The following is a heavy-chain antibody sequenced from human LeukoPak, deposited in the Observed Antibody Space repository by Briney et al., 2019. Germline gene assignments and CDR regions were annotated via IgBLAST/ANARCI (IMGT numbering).Heavy chain of an antibody. CDR3: ARARDGYPIGYLDY. D-gene: IGHD5-24*01. Sequence: GGSLRLSCAASGFTFDDYGMSWVRQAPGKGLEWVSGINWNGGSTGYADSVKGRFTISRDNAKNSLYLQMNSLRAEDTAVYYCARARDGYPIGYLDYWGQGTLVTVSS. J-gene: IGHJ4*02. CDR2: INWNGGST. CDR1: GFTFDDYG. V-gene: IGHV3-20*04.